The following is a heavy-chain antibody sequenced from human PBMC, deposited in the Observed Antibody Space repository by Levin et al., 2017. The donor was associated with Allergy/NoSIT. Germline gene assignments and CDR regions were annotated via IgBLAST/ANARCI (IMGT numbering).Heavy chain of an antibody. J-gene: IGHJ4*02. CDR2: ISGSGGST. CDR1: GFTFSSYA. D-gene: IGHD6-19*01. CDR3: AKGRSVAGITLFDY. Sequence: GASVKVSCAASGFTFSSYAMSWVRQAPGKGLEWVSAISGSGGSTYYADSVKGRFTISRDNSKNTLYLQMNSLRAEDTAVYYCAKGRSVAGITLFDYWGQGTLVTVSS. V-gene: IGHV3-23*01.